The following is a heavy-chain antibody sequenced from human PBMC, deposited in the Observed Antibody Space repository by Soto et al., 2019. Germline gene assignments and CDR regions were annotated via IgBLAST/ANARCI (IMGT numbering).Heavy chain of an antibody. Sequence: QVQLVESGGGVVQPGRSLRLSCAASGFSLSNNGMHWVRQAPGKGLERVAVISYDGNNKYYADSVKGRFTISRDNSKNTVYLEMNNLRAEDTAMYYCAKGGSGNYLTYYYYYGMDVWGQGTTVTVSS. J-gene: IGHJ6*02. D-gene: IGHD3-22*01. CDR3: AKGGSGNYLTYYYYYGMDV. CDR1: GFSLSNNG. V-gene: IGHV3-30*18. CDR2: ISYDGNNK.